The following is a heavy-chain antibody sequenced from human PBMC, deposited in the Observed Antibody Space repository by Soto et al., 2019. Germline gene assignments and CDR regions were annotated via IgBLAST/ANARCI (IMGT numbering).Heavy chain of an antibody. V-gene: IGHV4-4*02. CDR1: GGSIISSHW. D-gene: IGHD3-16*01. CDR2: IYHSGST. Sequence: QVQLQESGPGLVKPSGTLSLSCAVSGGSIISSHWWTWVRQPPGKGLEWMGEIYHSGSTNYNPSLKGRLTISVAPSRNPFPLNLSSGTGAGTGVYYCASSGGGEDYWGQGILVTVSS. CDR3: ASSGGGEDY. J-gene: IGHJ4*02.